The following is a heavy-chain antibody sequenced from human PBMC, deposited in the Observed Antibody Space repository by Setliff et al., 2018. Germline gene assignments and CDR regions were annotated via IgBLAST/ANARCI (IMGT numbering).Heavy chain of an antibody. D-gene: IGHD2-2*01. Sequence: PSETLSLTCTVSGDSTSDASIMAWIRQPPGKGLEFIGYVFYNGAAKYDPSVKGRFTISRDSAKNTVYLQMNSLRVEDTAVYYCVGDYQLLFWGQGTLVTVSS. CDR1: GDSTSDAS. V-gene: IGHV4-59*12. CDR3: VGDYQLLF. CDR2: VFYNGAA. J-gene: IGHJ4*02.